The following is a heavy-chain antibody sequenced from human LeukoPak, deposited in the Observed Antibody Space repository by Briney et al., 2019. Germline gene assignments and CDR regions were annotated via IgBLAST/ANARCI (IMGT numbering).Heavy chain of an antibody. CDR3: ARGGFTYGY. V-gene: IGHV3-74*01. CDR2: INTDGSST. D-gene: IGHD3-10*01. CDR1: GFTFSNYW. J-gene: IGHJ4*02. Sequence: PGGSLRLSCAASGFTFSNYWMHWVRQAPGKGLVWVSRINTDGSSTDYADSVKGRFTISRDNAKNSLYLQMNSLRVEDTAVYYCARGGFTYGYWGQGTLVTVSS.